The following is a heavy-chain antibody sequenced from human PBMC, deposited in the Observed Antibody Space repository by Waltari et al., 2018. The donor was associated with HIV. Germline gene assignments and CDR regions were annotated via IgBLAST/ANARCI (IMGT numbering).Heavy chain of an antibody. CDR3: AREGALYYDSNGSPNAFDL. CDR2: IFHTGST. D-gene: IGHD3-22*01. Sequence: QVQLKESGPGLVKPSETLSLTCVVSIYSISEGYYWGWIRQPPGKGLEWIGSIFHTGSTCCNPSLKSRISISLDTSKNQFSRRMTSVTAADTGVYYCAREGALYYDSNGSPNAFDLWGQGTMVIVSS. V-gene: IGHV4-38-2*02. J-gene: IGHJ3*01. CDR1: IYSISEGYY.